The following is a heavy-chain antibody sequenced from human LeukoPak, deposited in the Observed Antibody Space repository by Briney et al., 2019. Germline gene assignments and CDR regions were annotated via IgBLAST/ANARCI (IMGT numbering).Heavy chain of an antibody. J-gene: IGHJ5*02. CDR2: IYHSGST. D-gene: IGHD3-22*01. Sequence: SETLSLTCAVSGGSISSGGYSWSWIRQPPGKGLEWIGYIYHSGSTYYNPSLKSRVTISVDRSKNQFSLKLSSVTAADTAVYYCASRSWAGENYYDSSGYYYWFDPWGQGTLVTVSS. CDR3: ASRSWAGENYYDSSGYYYWFDP. CDR1: GGSISSGGYS. V-gene: IGHV4-30-2*01.